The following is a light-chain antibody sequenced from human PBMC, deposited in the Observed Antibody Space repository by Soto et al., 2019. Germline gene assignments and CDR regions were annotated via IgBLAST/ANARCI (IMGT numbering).Light chain of an antibody. CDR3: QQYNSFSLT. V-gene: IGKV1-5*03. Sequence: DIQMTQSPSTLSASVGDRVTITCRASQSISSWLAWYQQKPGKAPKLLIYKASSLETGVPSRFSGSGSGTDFTLTISSLQPDDFATYYCQQYNSFSLTFGGGTRVEIK. J-gene: IGKJ4*01. CDR2: KAS. CDR1: QSISSW.